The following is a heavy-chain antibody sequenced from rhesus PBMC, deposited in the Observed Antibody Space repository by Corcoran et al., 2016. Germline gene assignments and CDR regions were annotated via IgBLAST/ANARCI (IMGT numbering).Heavy chain of an antibody. J-gene: IGHJ5-2*02. CDR1: GLSITTNY. CDR2: VSGSCWST. CDR3: ARDAVSLDV. Sequence: QVQLQESGPGLVKPSETLSLTCTVSGLSITTNYWTWIRQSPGKGLEWIGYVSGSCWSTSYNPSLNSRVTSSKDTSENQFYLRLNSMTAADTAVYYCARDAVSLDVWGRGLLVTVSS. V-gene: IGHV4-147*01.